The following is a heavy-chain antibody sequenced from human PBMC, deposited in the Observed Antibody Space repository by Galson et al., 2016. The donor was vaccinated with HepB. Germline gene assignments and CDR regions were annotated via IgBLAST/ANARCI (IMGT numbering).Heavy chain of an antibody. V-gene: IGHV3-33*01. CDR2: IWHDGSNK. Sequence: SLRLSCAASGFSFSSYGMHWVRQAPGKGLEWVAVIWHDGSNKYYADSVKGRFTISRDNSKNTLYLQMNSLRAEDTAVYYCARRGMIARDYYGMDVWGQGTTVTVSS. D-gene: IGHD3-22*01. J-gene: IGHJ6*02. CDR3: ARRGMIARDYYGMDV. CDR1: GFSFSSYG.